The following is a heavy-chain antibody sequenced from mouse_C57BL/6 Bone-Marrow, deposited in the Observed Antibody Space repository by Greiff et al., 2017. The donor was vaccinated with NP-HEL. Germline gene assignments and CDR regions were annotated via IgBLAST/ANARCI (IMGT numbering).Heavy chain of an antibody. Sequence: EVQLVESGGGLVQPGGSLKLSCAASGFTFSDYYMYWVRQTPEKRLEWVAYISNGGGSTYYPDTVKGRFTISRDNAKNTLYLQMSRLKSEDTAMYYCARRDYYGSSLAYWGQGTLVTVSA. CDR1: GFTFSDYY. D-gene: IGHD1-1*01. J-gene: IGHJ3*01. CDR3: ARRDYYGSSLAY. CDR2: ISNGGGST. V-gene: IGHV5-12*01.